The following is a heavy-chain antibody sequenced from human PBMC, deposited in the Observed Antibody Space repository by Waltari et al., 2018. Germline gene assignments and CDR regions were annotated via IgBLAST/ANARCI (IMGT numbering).Heavy chain of an antibody. J-gene: IGHJ6*02. D-gene: IGHD4-17*01. CDR2: ISGSGGST. CDR1: GFTFSSYA. Sequence: EVQLLESGGGLVQPGGSLRLSCAASGFTFSSYAMSWVRQAPGQGLEWVSAISGSGGSTYYADSVKGRFTISRDNSKNTLYLQMNSLRAEDTAVYYCAKDHPYGDYELDRDYYGMDVWGQGTTVTVSS. CDR3: AKDHPYGDYELDRDYYGMDV. V-gene: IGHV3-23*01.